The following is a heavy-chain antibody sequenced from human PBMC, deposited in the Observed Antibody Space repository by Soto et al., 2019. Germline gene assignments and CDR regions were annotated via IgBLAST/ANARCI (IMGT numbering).Heavy chain of an antibody. CDR3: AKSSGTFRSVMITGFDT. CDR1: GFTFSNYG. Sequence: QVRLVESGGGVVQPGRSLTLSCAASGFTFSNYGINWVRQAPGKGLEWLAVVSFDERTMYYAESVRGRCTLSRDNSKNTVNLPMDGLRSEDSALYYCAKSSGTFRSVMITGFDTWGQGTLVTVSS. CDR2: VSFDERTM. D-gene: IGHD3-16*01. J-gene: IGHJ4*02. V-gene: IGHV3-30*18.